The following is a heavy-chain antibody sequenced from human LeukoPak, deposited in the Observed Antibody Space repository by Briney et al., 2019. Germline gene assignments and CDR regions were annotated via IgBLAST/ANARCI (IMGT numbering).Heavy chain of an antibody. CDR3: AKVLSLRHFDWVLYIDH. V-gene: IGHV3-48*01. Sequence: PGGSLRLSCAASGFTFSSYSMNWVRQAPGKGLEWVSYISSSSSTIYYADSVKGRFTISRDNAKNSLYLQMNSLRAEDTAVYYCAKVLSLRHFDWVLYIDHWGQGTLVTVSS. D-gene: IGHD3-9*01. CDR1: GFTFSSYS. J-gene: IGHJ4*02. CDR2: ISSSSSTI.